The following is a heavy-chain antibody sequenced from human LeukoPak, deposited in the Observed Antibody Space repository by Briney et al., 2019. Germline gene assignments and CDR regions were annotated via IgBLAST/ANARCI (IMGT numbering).Heavy chain of an antibody. CDR2: IDTTSSTI. J-gene: IGHJ3*02. V-gene: IGHV3-48*01. CDR1: EFTFRTYS. CDR3: ARVSADDAFDI. Sequence: PGGSLRLSCAASEFTFRTYSMNWVRQAPGKGLEWVSYIDTTSSTIYYADSVKGRFTISRDKSKNTLYLQMNSLRAEDTAVYYCARVSADDAFDIWGQGTMVTVSS.